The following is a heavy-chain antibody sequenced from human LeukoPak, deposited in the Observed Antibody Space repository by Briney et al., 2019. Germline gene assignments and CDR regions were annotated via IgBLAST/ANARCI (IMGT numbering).Heavy chain of an antibody. CDR2: ISYDGSNK. J-gene: IGHJ4*02. V-gene: IGHV3-30*03. Sequence: PGGSLRLSCAASGFTFSSYGMHWVRQAPGKGLEWVAVISYDGSNKYYADSVKGRFTISRDNSKNTLYLQMNSLRAEDTAVYYCARDNQFWSGYSLWGQGTLVTVSS. CDR3: ARDNQFWSGYSL. CDR1: GFTFSSYG. D-gene: IGHD3-3*01.